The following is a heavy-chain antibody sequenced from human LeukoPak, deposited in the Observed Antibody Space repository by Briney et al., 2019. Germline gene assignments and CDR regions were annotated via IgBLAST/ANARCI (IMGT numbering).Heavy chain of an antibody. V-gene: IGHV4-61*01. Sequence: SETLSLTCTVSGVSISSGSYYWSWIRQPPGKGLEWIGYIYYTGSTNYNPSLKSRVTISVDTSKNQFSLKVSSVTAADTAVYYCARVYGSGYDFRGAFDIWGQGTMVTVSS. J-gene: IGHJ3*02. CDR1: GVSISSGSYY. D-gene: IGHD5-12*01. CDR2: IYYTGST. CDR3: ARVYGSGYDFRGAFDI.